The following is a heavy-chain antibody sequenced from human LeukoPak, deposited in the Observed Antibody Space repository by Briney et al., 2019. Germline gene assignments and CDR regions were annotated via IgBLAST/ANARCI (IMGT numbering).Heavy chain of an antibody. Sequence: PGGSQRLSCAASGFTLSSYWMSWVRQAPGKGLEWVANINRDGSEKYYVDSVKGRFTISRDNARNSLYLQMNSLRAEDTAVYYCARDPSSGTANWFDPWGQGTLVTVSS. CDR2: INRDGSEK. V-gene: IGHV3-7*01. CDR3: ARDPSSGTANWFDP. J-gene: IGHJ5*02. CDR1: GFTLSSYW. D-gene: IGHD3-22*01.